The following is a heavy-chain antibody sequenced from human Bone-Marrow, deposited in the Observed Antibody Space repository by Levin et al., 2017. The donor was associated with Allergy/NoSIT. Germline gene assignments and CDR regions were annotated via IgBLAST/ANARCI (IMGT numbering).Heavy chain of an antibody. CDR2: IYRGRTT. CDR1: GFIVSSHF. CDR3: ERIIDRGVTFNWFDP. D-gene: IGHD3-10*01. V-gene: IGHV3-66*01. J-gene: IGHJ5*02. Sequence: GESLKISCAASGFIVSSHFMIWVRRAPGKGLEWVSVIYRGRTTYYADSVKGRFIISRDNSKNTVELQMNNLRVEDTAVYYCERIIDRGVTFNWFDPWGQGTLVTVSS.